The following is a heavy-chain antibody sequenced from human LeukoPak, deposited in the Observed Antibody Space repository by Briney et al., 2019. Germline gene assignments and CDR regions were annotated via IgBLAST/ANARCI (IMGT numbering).Heavy chain of an antibody. CDR3: ARADSSDAFDI. V-gene: IGHV1-46*01. CDR2: INPSGGST. CDR1: GYTFTSYY. J-gene: IGHJ3*02. Sequence: GASVKVSCKASGYTFTSYYMHWVRQAPGQGPEWMGIINPSGGSTSYAQKFQGRVTMTRDTSTSTVYMELSSLRSKDTAVYYCARADSSDAFDIWGQGTMVTVSS. D-gene: IGHD3-22*01.